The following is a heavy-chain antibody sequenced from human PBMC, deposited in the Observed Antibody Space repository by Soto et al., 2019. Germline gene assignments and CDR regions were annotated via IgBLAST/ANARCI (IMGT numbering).Heavy chain of an antibody. CDR1: GGTFRTSA. Sequence: QVQLEQSGAEVKKPGSSVKVSCKASGGTFRTSAISWVRQAPGQGLEWMGGIMPIFRTPDYAQKFQGRVIITADEFTGTAYMELSGLRSDDTAVYYCARDKDRPQLGGNYYYILDVWGQGTTITVS. D-gene: IGHD3-3*02. CDR2: IMPIFRTP. V-gene: IGHV1-69*12. CDR3: ARDKDRPQLGGNYYYILDV. J-gene: IGHJ6*02.